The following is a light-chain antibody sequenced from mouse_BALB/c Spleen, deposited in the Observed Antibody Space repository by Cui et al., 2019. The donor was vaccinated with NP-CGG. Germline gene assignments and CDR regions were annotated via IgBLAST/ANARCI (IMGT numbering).Light chain of an antibody. J-gene: IGLJ1*01. V-gene: IGLV1*01. CDR2: GTN. Sequence: AVVTQESSLTTSPGETVTLTCRSSTGAVTTSNYANWVQEKPDHLFTGLIGGTNNRAPGVPARFSGSLIGDKAALTSTGAQTEEEAIYFCALWYSNHWVFGGGTKLTVL. CDR3: ALWYSNHWV. CDR1: TGAVTTSNY.